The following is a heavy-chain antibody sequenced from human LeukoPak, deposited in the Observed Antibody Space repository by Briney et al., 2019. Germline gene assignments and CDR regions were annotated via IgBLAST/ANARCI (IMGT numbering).Heavy chain of an antibody. D-gene: IGHD2-8*01. CDR3: ARDTTEGVLSLDV. J-gene: IGHJ6*02. V-gene: IGHV3-30*07. Sequence: SVKGRFTISRDNSKNTLDLQMSSLRVEDTAVYYCARDTTEGVLSLDVWGQGTTVTVSS.